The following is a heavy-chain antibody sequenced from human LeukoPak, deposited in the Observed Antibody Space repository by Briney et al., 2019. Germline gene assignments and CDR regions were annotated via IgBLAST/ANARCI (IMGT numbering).Heavy chain of an antibody. V-gene: IGHV3-23*01. J-gene: IGHJ2*01. CDR1: GFTVSSNY. CDR2: ISGSGGST. Sequence: GGSLRLSCAASGFTVSSNYMSWVRQAPGKGLEWVSVISGSGGSTYYADSVKGRFTTSRDNSKNTLHLQMNSLRAEDTAVYYCAKVRDILTAYYMNWYFDLWGRGTLVTVSS. CDR3: AKVRDILTAYYMNWYFDL. D-gene: IGHD3-9*01.